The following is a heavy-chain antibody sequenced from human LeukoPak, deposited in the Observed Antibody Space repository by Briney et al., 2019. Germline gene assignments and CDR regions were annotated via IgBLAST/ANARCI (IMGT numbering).Heavy chain of an antibody. D-gene: IGHD2-15*01. Sequence: ASVKFSCKASGYTFTGYYMDWVRQAPGQGLEWMGWINPNSGGTNYAQKFQGWVTMTRDTSISTAYMELSRLRSDDTAVYYCARGQDIVPPLDWFDPWGQGTLVTVSS. CDR3: ARGQDIVPPLDWFDP. CDR1: GYTFTGYY. V-gene: IGHV1-2*04. CDR2: INPNSGGT. J-gene: IGHJ5*02.